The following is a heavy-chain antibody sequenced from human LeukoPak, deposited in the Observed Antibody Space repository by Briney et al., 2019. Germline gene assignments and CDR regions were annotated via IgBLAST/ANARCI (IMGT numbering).Heavy chain of an antibody. CDR2: IVVGSGNT. D-gene: IGHD2-2*01. CDR3: ARGRGYCSSTSCYFRAFDI. J-gene: IGHJ3*02. V-gene: IGHV1-58*02. CDR1: GFTFTSSA. Sequence: SVKVSCXASGFTFTSSAMQWVRQARGQRLEWIGWIVVGSGNTNYAQKFQERVTITRDMSTSTAYMELSSLRSEDTAVYYCARGRGYCSSTSCYFRAFDIWGQGTMVTVSS.